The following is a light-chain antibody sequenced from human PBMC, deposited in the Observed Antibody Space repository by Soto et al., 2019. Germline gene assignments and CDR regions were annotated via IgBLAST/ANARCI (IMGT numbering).Light chain of an antibody. V-gene: IGKV3-20*01. CDR3: QQYGSSPWT. J-gene: IGKJ1*01. CDR1: TSVISGD. Sequence: EIVLTQSPGTLSLSPGERATLSCRASTSVISGDLAWYHQKPGKAPRLLLYGASSRATGIPDRFSGSGSGTDFTLTISRLEPEDFAVYYCQQYGSSPWTFGQGTKVEIK. CDR2: GAS.